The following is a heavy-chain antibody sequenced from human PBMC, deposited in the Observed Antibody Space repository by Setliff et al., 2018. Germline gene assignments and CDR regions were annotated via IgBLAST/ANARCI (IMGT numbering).Heavy chain of an antibody. D-gene: IGHD3-10*01. V-gene: IGHV4-38-2*01. CDR1: GYSISSGYY. CDR2: IYHSGST. Sequence: SETLSLTCAVSGYSISSGYYWGWIRQPPGKGLEWIGSIYHSGSTYYNPSPKSRVTISVDTSKNQFSLKLSSVTAADTAVYYCARLGLWFGELYIGPWGQGTLVTVSS. J-gene: IGHJ5*02. CDR3: ARLGLWFGELYIGP.